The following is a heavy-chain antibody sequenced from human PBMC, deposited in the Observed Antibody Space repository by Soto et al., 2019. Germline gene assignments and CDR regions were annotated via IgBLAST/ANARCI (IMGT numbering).Heavy chain of an antibody. V-gene: IGHV3-48*02. J-gene: IGHJ6*02. CDR2: ISGNGNSI. Sequence: EVPLVESGGGLVQRGGSVRLSCAASGFTLSIYSMNWVRQAPRQGLEWISYISGNGNSIYYADSVKGRFTISRDNAKNSLYLQMNSLRDEDTAVYYCARGFDLQYGMDVWGQGTTVTVSS. CDR3: ARGFDLQYGMDV. D-gene: IGHD3-10*01. CDR1: GFTLSIYS.